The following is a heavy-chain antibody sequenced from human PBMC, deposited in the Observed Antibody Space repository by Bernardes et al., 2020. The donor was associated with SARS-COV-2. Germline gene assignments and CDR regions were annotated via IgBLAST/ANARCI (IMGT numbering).Heavy chain of an antibody. V-gene: IGHV1-18*04. CDR1: GYTFTSYG. CDR3: ARDLYSSSWYPVDNWFDP. CDR2: ISAYNGNT. Sequence: ASVKVSCMASGYTFTSYGISWVRQAPGQGLEWMGWISAYNGNTNYAQKLQGRVTMTTDTSTSTAYMELRSLRSDDTAVYYCARDLYSSSWYPVDNWFDPWGQGTLVTVSS. J-gene: IGHJ5*02. D-gene: IGHD6-13*01.